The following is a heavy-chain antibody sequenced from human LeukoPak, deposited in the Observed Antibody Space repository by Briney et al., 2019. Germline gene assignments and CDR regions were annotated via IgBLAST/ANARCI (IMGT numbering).Heavy chain of an antibody. CDR2: IYYTGNT. CDR1: GDSITSIDYY. J-gene: IGHJ4*02. V-gene: IGHV4-39*07. D-gene: IGHD1-26*01. CDR3: ARSASETVGATFKHSFDY. Sequence: PSETLSLTCTVSGDSITSIDYYWGWVRQPPGKGLEWIGNIYYTGNTYYNLSLKGRVTISLDMSKNQFSLELTSVTAADTAVYYCARSASETVGATFKHSFDYWGQGTLVTVSS.